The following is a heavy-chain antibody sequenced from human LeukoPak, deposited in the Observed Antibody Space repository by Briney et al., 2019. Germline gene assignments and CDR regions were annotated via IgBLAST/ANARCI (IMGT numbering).Heavy chain of an antibody. CDR2: ISSSGSTI. CDR1: GFTFSDYY. J-gene: IGHJ4*02. V-gene: IGHV3-11*04. Sequence: GGSLRLSCAASGFTFSDYYMSWIRQAPGKGLEWVSYISSSGSTIYYADSVRGRFTISRDNAKKSLYLQMNSLRAEDTAVYYCARIGSYPYYFDYWGQGALVTVSS. CDR3: ARIGSYPYYFDY. D-gene: IGHD1-26*01.